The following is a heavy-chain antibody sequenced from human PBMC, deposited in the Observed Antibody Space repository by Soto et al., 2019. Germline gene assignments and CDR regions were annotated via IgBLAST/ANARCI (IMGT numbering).Heavy chain of an antibody. CDR3: ARAYCSSTSCYLDY. Sequence: SETLSLTCAVYGGSFSGYYWSWIRQPPGKGLEWIGYIYYSGSTNYNPSLKSRVTISVDTSKNQFSLKLSSVTAADTAVYYCARAYCSSTSCYLDYWGQGTLVTVS. CDR2: IYYSGST. D-gene: IGHD2-2*01. V-gene: IGHV4-59*08. J-gene: IGHJ4*02. CDR1: GGSFSGYY.